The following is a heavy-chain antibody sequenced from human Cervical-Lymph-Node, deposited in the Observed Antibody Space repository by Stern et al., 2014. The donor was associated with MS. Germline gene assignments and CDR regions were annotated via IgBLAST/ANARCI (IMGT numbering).Heavy chain of an antibody. CDR3: ATDPPGYDSSGYHPSFDY. CDR1: GYTLTELS. V-gene: IGHV1-24*01. Sequence: QVQLGQSGAEVKKPGASVKVSCKVSGYTLTELSMHWVRQAPGKGLAWMGGFDPEDGETIYAQKFQGRVTMTEDTSTDTAYMELSSLRSEDTAVYYCATDPPGYDSSGYHPSFDYWGQGTLVTVSS. D-gene: IGHD3-22*01. J-gene: IGHJ4*02. CDR2: FDPEDGET.